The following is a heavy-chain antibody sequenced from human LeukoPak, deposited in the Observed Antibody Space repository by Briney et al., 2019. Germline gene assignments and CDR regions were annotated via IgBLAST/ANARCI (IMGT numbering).Heavy chain of an antibody. Sequence: TGGSLRLSCAASGFTFSSYSMNWVRQAPGKGLEWVSSISSSSSYIYYADSVKGRFTISRDNAKNSLYLQVNSLRAEDTAMYYCARNILFAFDIWGQGTMVTVSS. J-gene: IGHJ3*02. CDR1: GFTFSSYS. CDR3: ARNILFAFDI. CDR2: ISSSSSYI. V-gene: IGHV3-21*04.